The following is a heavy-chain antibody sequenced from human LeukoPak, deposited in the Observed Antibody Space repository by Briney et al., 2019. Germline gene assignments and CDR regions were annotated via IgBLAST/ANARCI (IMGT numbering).Heavy chain of an antibody. CDR1: GYTFTNYG. D-gene: IGHD2-15*01. J-gene: IGHJ6*03. CDR3: AREAVVAAQGYYYYMDV. CDR2: ISAYNGNA. V-gene: IGHV1-18*01. Sequence: ASVKVSCKASGYTFTNYGISWVRRAPGQGLEWMGWISAYNGNANYAQKFQGRITMTTDTSTSTAYMELRSLRSDDTAVYYCAREAVVAAQGYYYYMDVWGKGTTVTISS.